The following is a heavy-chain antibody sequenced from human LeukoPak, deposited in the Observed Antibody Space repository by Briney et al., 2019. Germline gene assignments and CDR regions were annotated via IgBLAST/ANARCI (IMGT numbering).Heavy chain of an antibody. CDR2: IYYSGST. D-gene: IGHD5-18*01. J-gene: IGHJ4*02. Sequence: SETLSLTCTVSGGSISSSSYYWGWIRQPPGKGLEWIGSIYYSGSTYYNPSLKSRVTISVDTSKNQFSLKLSSVTAADTAVYYCARDGGIYSYDYWGQGTLVTVSS. V-gene: IGHV4-39*07. CDR1: GGSISSSSYY. CDR3: ARDGGIYSYDY.